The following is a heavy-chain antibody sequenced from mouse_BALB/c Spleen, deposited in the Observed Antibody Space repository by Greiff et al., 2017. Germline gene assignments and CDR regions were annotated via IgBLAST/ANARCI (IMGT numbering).Heavy chain of an antibody. V-gene: IGHV1-4*01. J-gene: IGHJ2*01. CDR1: GYTFTSYT. Sequence: VKLQESGAELARPGASVKMSCKASGYTFTSYTMHWVKQRPGQGLEWIGYINPSSGYTNYNQKFKDKATLTADKSSSTAYMQLSSLTSEDSAVYYCAKDYGYRFDYWGQGTTLTVSS. CDR2: INPSSGYT. CDR3: AKDYGYRFDY. D-gene: IGHD1-2*01.